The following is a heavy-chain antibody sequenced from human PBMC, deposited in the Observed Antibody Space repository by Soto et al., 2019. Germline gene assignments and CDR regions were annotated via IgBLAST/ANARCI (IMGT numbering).Heavy chain of an antibody. V-gene: IGHV3-30-3*01. J-gene: IGHJ5*02. Sequence: GGSLRLSCAASGFTFSSYAMHWVRQAPGKGLEWVAVISYDGSNKYYADSVKGRFTISRDNSKNTLYLQMNSLRAEDTAVYYCAREVEALPDPWGQGTLVTVSS. CDR3: AREVEALPDP. CDR2: ISYDGSNK. CDR1: GFTFSSYA.